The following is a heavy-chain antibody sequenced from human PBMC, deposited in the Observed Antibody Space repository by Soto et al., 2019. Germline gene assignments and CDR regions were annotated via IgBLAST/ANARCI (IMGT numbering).Heavy chain of an antibody. CDR3: ASSGVEIGHSSGFDY. J-gene: IGHJ4*02. CDR2: MNPNSGNT. Sequence: GESLKISCKASGYTFTSYDINWVRQATGQGLEWMGWMNPNSGNTGYAQKFQGRVTMTRNTSISTAYMELSSLRSEDTAVYYCASSGVEIGHSSGFDYWGQGTLVTVSS. V-gene: IGHV1-8*01. CDR1: GYTFTSYD. D-gene: IGHD6-19*01.